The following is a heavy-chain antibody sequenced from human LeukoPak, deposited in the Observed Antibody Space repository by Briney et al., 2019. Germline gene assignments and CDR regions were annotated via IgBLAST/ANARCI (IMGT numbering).Heavy chain of an antibody. J-gene: IGHJ4*02. V-gene: IGHV4-61*01. Sequence: SETLSLTCTVSGGSVSSDSYFWTWIRQPPGKGLEWIGYIYYSGSTNYNPSLRSRVTISLDTSKSQISLKLSSVTAADTTVYYCARGQRRLQDYWGQGTLVTVSS. CDR3: ARGQRRLQDY. CDR2: IYYSGST. CDR1: GGSVSSDSYF.